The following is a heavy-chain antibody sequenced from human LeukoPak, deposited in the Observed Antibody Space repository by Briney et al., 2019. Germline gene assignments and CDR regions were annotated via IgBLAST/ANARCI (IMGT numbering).Heavy chain of an antibody. CDR3: ARRIGSGWYDY. CDR2: INPGDSDT. J-gene: IGHJ4*02. V-gene: IGHV5-51*01. CDR1: GYSFTSYW. Sequence: GESLQISCKGSGYSFTSYWIGWVRQMPGKGLEWLGIINPGDSDTRYGPSFQGQVTISADKSISTANLQWSSLKASDTAMYYCARRIGSGWYDYWGQGTLVTVSS. D-gene: IGHD6-19*01.